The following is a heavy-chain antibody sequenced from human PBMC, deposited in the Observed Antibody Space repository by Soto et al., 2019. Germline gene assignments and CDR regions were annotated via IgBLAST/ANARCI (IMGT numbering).Heavy chain of an antibody. CDR3: ARVGAKSYSSSSLPYSSSWFPDY. CDR2: INPNSGGT. CDR1: GYTFTGCY. D-gene: IGHD6-13*01. V-gene: IGHV1-2*02. J-gene: IGHJ4*02. Sequence: ASVKVSCKASGYTFTGCYMHWVRQAPGQGLEWMGWINPNSGGTNYAQKFRGRVTMTRDTSISTAYMELSRLRSDDTAGYYCARVGAKSYSSSSLPYSSSWFPDYWGQGTLVTVSS.